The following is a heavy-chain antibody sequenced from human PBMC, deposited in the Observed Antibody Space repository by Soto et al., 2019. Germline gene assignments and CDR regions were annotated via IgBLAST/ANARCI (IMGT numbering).Heavy chain of an antibody. V-gene: IGHV1-18*01. CDR1: GYTNTNNG. D-gene: IGHD3-10*01. CDR3: ARGVGSGTYYNQYNWFDP. Sequence: GASVKLSSKDCGYTNTNNGISWVRQAPKQGLEWMGWINTYNGNTNHAQKLQGRVTMTTDTSTSTAYMELRSLRSDDTAVYYCARGVGSGTYYNQYNWFDPWGQGTLVTVSS. CDR2: INTYNGNT. J-gene: IGHJ5*02.